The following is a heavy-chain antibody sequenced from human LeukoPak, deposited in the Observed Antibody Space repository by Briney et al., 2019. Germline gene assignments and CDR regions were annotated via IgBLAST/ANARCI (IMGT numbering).Heavy chain of an antibody. V-gene: IGHV4-34*01. CDR2: INHSGST. CDR3: ARERYYDSSGLDY. Sequence: GSLRLSCAASGFTFSSYGMSWVRQPPGKGLEWIGEINHSGSTNYNPSLKSRVTISVVTSKNQFSLKLSSVTAADTAVYYCARERYYDSSGLDYWGQGTLVTVSS. D-gene: IGHD3-22*01. CDR1: GFTFSSYG. J-gene: IGHJ4*02.